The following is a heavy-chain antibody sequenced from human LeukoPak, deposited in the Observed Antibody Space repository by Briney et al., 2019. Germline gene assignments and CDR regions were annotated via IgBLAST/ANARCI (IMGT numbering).Heavy chain of an antibody. V-gene: IGHV3-30*04. CDR1: GFTFSSYA. J-gene: IGHJ3*02. CDR2: ISSDGSNK. CDR3: ASSRMTIYGVVNDAFDI. Sequence: GGSLRLSCAASGFTFSSYAMHWVRQAPGKGLEWVAAISSDGSNKYSEHGRFTISRDNSKNTLYLQMISLRAEDTAVYYCASSRMTIYGVVNDAFDIWGQGTMVTVSS. D-gene: IGHD3-3*01.